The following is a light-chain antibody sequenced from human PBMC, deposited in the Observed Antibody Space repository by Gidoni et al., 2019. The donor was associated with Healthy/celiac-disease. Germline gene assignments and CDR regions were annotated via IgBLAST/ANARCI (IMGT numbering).Light chain of an antibody. CDR3: QSYDSSLSAPYV. V-gene: IGLV1-40*01. CDR1: SSTIGAGYD. CDR2: GNS. J-gene: IGLJ1*01. Sequence: QSVLTQPPSVSGAPGQRVPISCTGSSSTIGAGYDVHWYQQLPGTAPKLLIYGNSNRPSGVPDRFSGSKSGTSASLAITGLQAEDEADYYCQSYDSSLSAPYVFGTGTKVTVL.